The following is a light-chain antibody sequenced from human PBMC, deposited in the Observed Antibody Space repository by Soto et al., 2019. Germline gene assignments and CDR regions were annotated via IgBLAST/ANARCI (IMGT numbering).Light chain of an antibody. CDR3: QQYVSKTT. V-gene: IGKV3-20*01. CDR2: GAS. J-gene: IGKJ3*01. Sequence: IVMTQSPGTLSLSPGETATLSCRASQSLAGNYLAWYQQKPGQAPRLLISGASSRATGIPDRFSGSGSGTDFTLTISRLEPEDFAVYYCQQYVSKTTFGPGTKVDIK. CDR1: QSLAGNY.